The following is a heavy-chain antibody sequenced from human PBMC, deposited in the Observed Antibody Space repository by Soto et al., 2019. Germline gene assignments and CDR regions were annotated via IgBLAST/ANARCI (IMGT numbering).Heavy chain of an antibody. J-gene: IGHJ6*02. Sequence: QVQLLQSGAEVKKPGSSVKVSCKASGGTFSSYAISWVRQAPGQGLEWMGGIIPIFGTANYAQKFQGRVKITADESTSTDYMELNSLRYEDTAVYYCARGRGVVTAISYYYLGMDVWGQGNKVTVSS. CDR3: ARGRGVVTAISYYYLGMDV. V-gene: IGHV1-69*12. D-gene: IGHD2-21*02. CDR2: IIPIFGTA. CDR1: GGTFSSYA.